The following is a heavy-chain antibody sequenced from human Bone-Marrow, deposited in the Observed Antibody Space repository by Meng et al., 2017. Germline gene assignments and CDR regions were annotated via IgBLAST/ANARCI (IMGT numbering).Heavy chain of an antibody. Sequence: GESLKISCAASGFTFSSYWMSWVRQAPGKGLEWVSSISSSSSYIYYADSVKGRFTISRDNAKNSLYLQMNSLRAEDTAVYYCARYDERCSSTSCYLESSYGMDVWGQGTTVTVSS. V-gene: IGHV3-21*01. CDR3: ARYDERCSSTSCYLESSYGMDV. J-gene: IGHJ6*02. CDR2: ISSSSSYI. D-gene: IGHD2-2*01. CDR1: GFTFSSYW.